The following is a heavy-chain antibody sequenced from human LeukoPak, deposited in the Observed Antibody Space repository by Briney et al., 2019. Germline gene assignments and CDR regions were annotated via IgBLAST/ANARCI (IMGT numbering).Heavy chain of an antibody. CDR2: IYYSGST. CDR3: ARSYYYDSSGYPLFDY. J-gene: IGHJ4*02. Sequence: PSETLSLTCTVSGGSISSYYWSWIRQPPGKGLEWIGYIYYSGSTNYNPSLNSRVTISVDTSKNQFSLKLSSVTAADTAVYYCARSYYYDSSGYPLFDYWGQGTLVTVSS. D-gene: IGHD3-22*01. V-gene: IGHV4-59*01. CDR1: GGSISSYY.